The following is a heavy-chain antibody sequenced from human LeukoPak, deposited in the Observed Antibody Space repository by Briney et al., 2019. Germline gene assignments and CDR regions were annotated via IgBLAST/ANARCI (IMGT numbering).Heavy chain of an antibody. D-gene: IGHD3-16*02. J-gene: IGHJ4*02. CDR1: GFTFSSYW. CDR3: ARWGVWGSYRPIDY. CDR2: INNDGSST. V-gene: IGHV3-74*01. Sequence: GGSLRLSCAASGFTFSSYWMHWVRQAPGKGLVWVSRINNDGSSTSYADSVKGRFTISRDNAKNTLCLQMNSLRAEDTAVYYCARWGVWGSYRPIDYWGQGSLVTVSS.